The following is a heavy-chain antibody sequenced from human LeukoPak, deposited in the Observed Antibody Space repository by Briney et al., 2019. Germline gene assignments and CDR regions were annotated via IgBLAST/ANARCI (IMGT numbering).Heavy chain of an antibody. Sequence: SVKVSCKASRGTFSSYAISWVRQAPGQGLEWMGGIIPIFGTANYAQKFQGRVTITTDESTSTAYMELSSLRSEDTAVYYCAARYCSSTSCYFVSSWGQGTLVTVSS. CDR2: IIPIFGTA. V-gene: IGHV1-69*05. J-gene: IGHJ4*02. D-gene: IGHD2-2*01. CDR1: RGTFSSYA. CDR3: AARYCSSTSCYFVSS.